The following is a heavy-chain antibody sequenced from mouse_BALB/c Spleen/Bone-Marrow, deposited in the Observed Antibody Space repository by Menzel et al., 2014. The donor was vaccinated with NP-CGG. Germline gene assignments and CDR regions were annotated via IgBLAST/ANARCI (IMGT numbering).Heavy chain of an antibody. Sequence: VQLQQSGAELVRPGASVKLSCKASGYTFTSYWINWVKQRPGQALEWIGNIYPSDSYTNYNQKFKDKATLTVDKSSSTAYMQLSSPTSEDSAVYYCTRDDGSFAYWGQGTLVTVSA. CDR3: TRDDGSFAY. D-gene: IGHD2-3*01. CDR1: GYTFTSYW. CDR2: IYPSDSYT. J-gene: IGHJ3*01. V-gene: IGHV1-69*02.